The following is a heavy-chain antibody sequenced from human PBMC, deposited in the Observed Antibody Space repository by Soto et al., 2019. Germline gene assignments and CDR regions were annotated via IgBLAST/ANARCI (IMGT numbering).Heavy chain of an antibody. Sequence: GGSLRLSCAASGFTFDDYAMHWVRQAPGKGLEWVSGISWNSGSIGYADSVKGRFTISRDNAKNSLYLQMNSLRAEDTSLYYCAKGGATAIRYFYYYMDVWGKGTTVTVSS. CDR1: GFTFDDYA. D-gene: IGHD1-26*01. V-gene: IGHV3-9*01. J-gene: IGHJ6*03. CDR2: ISWNSGSI. CDR3: AKGGATAIRYFYYYMDV.